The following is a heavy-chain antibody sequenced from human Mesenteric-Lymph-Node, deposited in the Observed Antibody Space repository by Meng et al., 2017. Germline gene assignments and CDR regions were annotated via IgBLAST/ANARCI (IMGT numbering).Heavy chain of an antibody. V-gene: IGHV1-69*05. D-gene: IGHD3-22*01. CDR1: GGTFSSYA. J-gene: IGHJ4*02. CDR2: ILPMFGTT. CDR3: ARDYGSSGYYGKY. Sequence: SVKVSCKASGGTFSSYAIIWVRQAPGQGLEWVGGILPMFGTTNYAQKFQGRVTITTDESTSTAYMELSSLKSEDTAIYYCARDYGSSGYYGKYWGQGTLVTVSS.